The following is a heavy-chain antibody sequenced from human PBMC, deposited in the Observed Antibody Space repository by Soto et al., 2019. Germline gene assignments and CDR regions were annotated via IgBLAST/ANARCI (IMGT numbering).Heavy chain of an antibody. V-gene: IGHV4-59*01. J-gene: IGHJ6*02. D-gene: IGHD2-21*02. CDR2: VYYSGGA. CDR3: TRDGDGRMTTNPYYYYGMDV. CDR1: GGSIRGYY. Sequence: SETPSLTCTVSGGSIRGYYWSWIRQPPGKGLEWIGNVYYSGGAKYNPSVKRRVSISVDTSKNQFSLNLSSVTAADTAVYYCTRDGDGRMTTNPYYYYGMDVWGPGITVTVSS.